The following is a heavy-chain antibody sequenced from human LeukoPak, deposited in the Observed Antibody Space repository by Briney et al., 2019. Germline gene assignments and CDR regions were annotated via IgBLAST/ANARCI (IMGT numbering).Heavy chain of an antibody. CDR1: GFTFSTYG. J-gene: IGHJ4*02. CDR2: IRYDGTSK. CDR3: VKDEVFSSGWYFDF. V-gene: IGHV3-30*02. Sequence: PGGALRVSCAASGFTFSTYGMHWVRQAPGKGREGVAFIRYDGTSKYYAESVKGRFTISRDNSKIHLYLELNSLRCEDTAVYYCVKDEVFSSGWYFDFWGQGPRVTVSS. D-gene: IGHD6-19*01.